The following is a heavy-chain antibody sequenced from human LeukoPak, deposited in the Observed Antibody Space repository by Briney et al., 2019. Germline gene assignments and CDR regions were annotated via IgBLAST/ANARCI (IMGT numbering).Heavy chain of an antibody. CDR3: ARVGDGDAFDI. J-gene: IGHJ3*02. CDR2: ISSSSSYI. Sequence: GGSLRLSCAASGFTFSSYSMNWVRQAPGKGLEWVSSISSSSSYIYYADSVKGRFTISRDNAKNSLYLQMNSLRAEDTAVYYCARVGDGDAFDIWGQGTMVTVSS. D-gene: IGHD3-10*01. CDR1: GFTFSSYS. V-gene: IGHV3-21*01.